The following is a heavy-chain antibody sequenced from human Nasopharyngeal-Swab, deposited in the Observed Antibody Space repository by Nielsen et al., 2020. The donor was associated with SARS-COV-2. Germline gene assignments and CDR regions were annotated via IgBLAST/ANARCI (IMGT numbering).Heavy chain of an antibody. D-gene: IGHD2-2*01. V-gene: IGHV4-34*01. CDR3: ARGLSGIVPAPILGLGPYYSYYYMDV. Sequence: LRLSCAVSGGSFSAYYWGWIRQPPGKGLEWIGGINHSGGTNYNPSLKSRVTISVDTSKNQFSLKLSSMTAADTAVYYCARGLSGIVPAPILGLGPYYSYYYMDVWGKGTTVTVSS. J-gene: IGHJ6*03. CDR1: GGSFSAYY. CDR2: INHSGGT.